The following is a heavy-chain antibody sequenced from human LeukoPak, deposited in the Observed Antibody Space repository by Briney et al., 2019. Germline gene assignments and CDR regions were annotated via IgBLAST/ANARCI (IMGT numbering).Heavy chain of an antibody. J-gene: IGHJ2*01. CDR2: ISSSSITI. V-gene: IGHV3-48*02. CDR1: GFTLSSYS. Sequence: GGSLRLSCEASGFTLSSYSMNWVRQVPGRGLEWVSYISSSSITIYYADSVKGRFTISRDNAKNSLYLQMNSLRDADTAVYHCARDLNWHFDLWGRGTLVTVSS. CDR3: ARDLNWHFDL.